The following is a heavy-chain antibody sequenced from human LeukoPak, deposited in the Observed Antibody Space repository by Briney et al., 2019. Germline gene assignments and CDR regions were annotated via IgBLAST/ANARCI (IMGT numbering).Heavy chain of an antibody. CDR2: IIPIFGTA. J-gene: IGHJ3*02. Sequence: SVKVSCKASGGTFSSYAISWVRRAPGQGLEWMGGIIPIFGTANYAQKFQGRVTITADESTSTAYMELSSLRSEDTAVYYCARDGNSASYYYDSIRFRPDAFDIWGQGTMVTVSS. CDR1: GGTFSSYA. D-gene: IGHD3-22*01. V-gene: IGHV1-69*13. CDR3: ARDGNSASYYYDSIRFRPDAFDI.